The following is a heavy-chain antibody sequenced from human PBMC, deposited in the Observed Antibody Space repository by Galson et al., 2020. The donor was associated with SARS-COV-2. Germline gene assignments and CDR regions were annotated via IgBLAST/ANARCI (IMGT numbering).Heavy chain of an antibody. CDR1: GFTFSNYW. D-gene: IGHD3-16*01. J-gene: IGHJ4*02. CDR3: ARDRDASDY. Sequence: QLGESLKISCAASGFTFSNYWMSWVRQAPGKGLEWVANINHGGSERYYVDSVKGRFTISRDNAKNSLYLQMNSLRAEDTAVYYCARDRDASDYWGQGTLVTVSS. V-gene: IGHV3-7*01. CDR2: INHGGSER.